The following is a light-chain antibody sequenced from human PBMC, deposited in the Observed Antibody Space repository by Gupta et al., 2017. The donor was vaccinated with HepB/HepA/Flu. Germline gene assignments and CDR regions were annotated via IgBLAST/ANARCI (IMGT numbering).Light chain of an antibody. J-gene: IGKJ1*01. Sequence: DIVMTQLPDALAVPLGEPGTIDYKSSQTVLYSYNNTNYLGWYQQKPGQPPNLLIYWASARESGIPDRFSGNGSETDFTLTISSLQAEDVAIYYCQQYDTNPWTFGQGTKVEIK. CDR2: WAS. V-gene: IGKV4-1*01. CDR1: QTVLYSYNNTNY. CDR3: QQYDTNPWT.